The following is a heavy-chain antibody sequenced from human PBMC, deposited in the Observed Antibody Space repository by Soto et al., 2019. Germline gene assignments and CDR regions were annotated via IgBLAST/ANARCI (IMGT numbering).Heavy chain of an antibody. CDR2: INHSGST. V-gene: IGHV4-34*01. D-gene: IGHD2-2*01. J-gene: IGHJ4*02. Sequence: SETLSLTCAVYGGSFSGYYWSWIRQPPGKGLEWIGEINHSGSTNYNPSLKSRVTISVDTSKDLFSLKLSSVTAEDTAVYYCARGTSIVVVPAAIFYWGQGTLVTVSS. CDR3: ARGTSIVVVPAAIFY. CDR1: GGSFSGYY.